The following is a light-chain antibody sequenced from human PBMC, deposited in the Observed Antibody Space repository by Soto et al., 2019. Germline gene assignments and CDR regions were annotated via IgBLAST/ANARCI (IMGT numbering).Light chain of an antibody. CDR2: DAS. J-gene: IGKJ4*01. V-gene: IGKV3-11*01. Sequence: EIVLTQSPATLSLSPGERATLSCRASQSLSSYLAWYQQKPGQAPRLLIYDASNRATGIPDRFSGSGSGTDFTLTISSLXPEDFAVYYCQQRTNWPPFTFGGGTKVDIK. CDR3: QQRTNWPPFT. CDR1: QSLSSY.